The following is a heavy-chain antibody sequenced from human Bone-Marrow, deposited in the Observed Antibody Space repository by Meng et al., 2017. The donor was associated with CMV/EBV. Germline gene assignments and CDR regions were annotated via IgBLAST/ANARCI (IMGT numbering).Heavy chain of an antibody. CDR1: GFTFSSYA. CDR3: ANGRAYCSSTSCYVYYYYGMDV. J-gene: IGHJ6*02. Sequence: GESLKISCAASGFTFSSYAMSWVRQAPGKRLEWVSVIYSGGGTYYTDSVKGRFTISRDNSKNSLYLQMNSLGADDTAVYYCANGRAYCSSTSCYVYYYYGMDVWGQGTTVTVSS. V-gene: IGHV3-23*05. D-gene: IGHD2-2*01. CDR2: IYSGGGT.